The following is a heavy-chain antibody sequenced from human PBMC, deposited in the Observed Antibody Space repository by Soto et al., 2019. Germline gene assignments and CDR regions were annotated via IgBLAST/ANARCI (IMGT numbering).Heavy chain of an antibody. D-gene: IGHD1-1*01. CDR1: GGSVSVPNYY. CDR3: ARVQRGTATTVVDAFDI. Sequence: QVQLQQWGAGLLKPSETLSLTCAVYGGSVSVPNYYWSWIRQPPGKGLEWIGEMSHSGGSHFNPSLQRRVTISVDTSKNQFSLKMSSVTAADTALYYCARVQRGTATTVVDAFDIWGPGTMVIVSS. CDR2: MSHSGGS. J-gene: IGHJ3*02. V-gene: IGHV4-34*01.